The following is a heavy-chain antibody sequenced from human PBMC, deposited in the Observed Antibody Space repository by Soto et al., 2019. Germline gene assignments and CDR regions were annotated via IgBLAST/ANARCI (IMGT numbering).Heavy chain of an antibody. CDR1: GFTVSSNY. CDR3: ARVVYGDYFDY. V-gene: IGHV3-53*02. Sequence: VQLVETGGGLIQPGGSLRLSCAASGFTVSSNYMSWVRQAPGKGLEWVSVIYSGGSTYYADSVKGRFTISRDNSKNTLYLQMNSLRAEDTAVYYCARVVYGDYFDYWGQGTLVTVSS. J-gene: IGHJ4*02. CDR2: IYSGGST. D-gene: IGHD4-17*01.